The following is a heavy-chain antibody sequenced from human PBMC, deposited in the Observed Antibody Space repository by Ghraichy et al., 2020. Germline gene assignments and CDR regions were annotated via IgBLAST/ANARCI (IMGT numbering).Heavy chain of an antibody. CDR3: AKDHSGSYLDAFDI. CDR1: GFTFSSYG. J-gene: IGHJ3*02. V-gene: IGHV3-30*18. CDR2: ISYDGSNK. D-gene: IGHD1-26*01. Sequence: GGSLRLSCAASGFTFSSYGMHWVRQAPGKGLEWVAVISYDGSNKYYADSVKGRFTISRDNSKNTLYLQMNSLRAEDTAVYYCAKDHSGSYLDAFDIWGQGTMVTVSS.